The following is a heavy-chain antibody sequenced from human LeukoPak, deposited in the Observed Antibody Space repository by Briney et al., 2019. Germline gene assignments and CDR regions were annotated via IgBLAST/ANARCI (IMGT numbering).Heavy chain of an antibody. Sequence: ASVKVSCKASGYTFTRYDINWVRQATGQGLEWMGWMNPNSGNTGYAQKFQGRVTITRNTSISTAYMELSSLRSEDTAVYYCARGHYHGIVVVTATLGSSDAFDIWGQGTMVTVSS. CDR2: MNPNSGNT. D-gene: IGHD2-21*02. CDR1: GYTFTRYD. J-gene: IGHJ3*02. CDR3: ARGHYHGIVVVTATLGSSDAFDI. V-gene: IGHV1-8*03.